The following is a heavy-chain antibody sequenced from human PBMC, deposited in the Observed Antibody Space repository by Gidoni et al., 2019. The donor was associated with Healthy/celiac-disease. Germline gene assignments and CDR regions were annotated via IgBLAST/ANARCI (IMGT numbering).Heavy chain of an antibody. CDR2: ISYDGSNK. J-gene: IGHJ4*02. Sequence: QVQLVESGGGVVQPGRSLRLSCAASGFTFSSYGMHWVRQAPGKGLELVTVISYDGSNKYYADSVKVRFTISRDNSKNTLYLQMNSLRAEDTAVYYCAKQRVTTHFDYWGQGTLVTVSS. CDR1: GFTFSSYG. D-gene: IGHD4-17*01. CDR3: AKQRVTTHFDY. V-gene: IGHV3-30*18.